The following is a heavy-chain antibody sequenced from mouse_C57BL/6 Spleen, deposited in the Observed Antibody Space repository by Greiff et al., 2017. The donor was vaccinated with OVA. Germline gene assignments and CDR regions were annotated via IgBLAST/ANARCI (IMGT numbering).Heavy chain of an antibody. Sequence: VKLMESGPGILQSSQTLSLTYSFSGFSLSTSGMGVSWIRQPSGKGLEWLAHIYWDDDKRYNPSLKSRLTISKDTSRNQVFLKITSVDTADTATYYCARSIYYGNYGYYAMDYWGQGTSVTVSS. CDR3: ARSIYYGNYGYYAMDY. D-gene: IGHD2-1*01. CDR2: IYWDDDK. J-gene: IGHJ4*01. CDR1: GFSLSTSGMG. V-gene: IGHV8-12*01.